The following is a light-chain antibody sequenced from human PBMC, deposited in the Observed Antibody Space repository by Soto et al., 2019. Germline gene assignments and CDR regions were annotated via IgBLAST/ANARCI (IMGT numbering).Light chain of an antibody. CDR1: QSVSSN. CDR2: GAS. Sequence: EIVLTQSPGTLSLSPWEGATLSCRASQSVSSNLAWYQQKPGQAPRLLIYGASTRATGIPARFSGSGSGTEFTLTISSLQSEDFAVYYCQQYNNWPQTFGQGTKVDIK. J-gene: IGKJ1*01. CDR3: QQYNNWPQT. V-gene: IGKV3-15*01.